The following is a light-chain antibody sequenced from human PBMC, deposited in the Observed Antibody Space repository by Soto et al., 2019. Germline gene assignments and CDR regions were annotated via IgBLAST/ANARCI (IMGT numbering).Light chain of an antibody. CDR2: DNN. CDR3: GKCDSSLIAVV. Sequence: QSVLTQPPSVSAAPGQKVSISGSGSSSNIGNNYVSCYQQLPGTALKLLIYDNNNRPSGIPDRFSGSKSGTSATLGITVLQTGEEADYYCGKCDSSLIAVVLGGGTKLTGL. J-gene: IGLJ2*01. V-gene: IGLV1-51*01. CDR1: SSNIGNNY.